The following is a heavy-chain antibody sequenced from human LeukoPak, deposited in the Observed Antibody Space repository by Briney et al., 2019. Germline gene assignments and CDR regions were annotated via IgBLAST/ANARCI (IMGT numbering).Heavy chain of an antibody. Sequence: GGSLRLSCAVSGFRDFTFSSYEMNWVRQAPGKGLEWVSYISSSGSTIYYADSVKGRFTISRDNAKNSLYVQMNSLRAEDTAVYYCARLWYSSIWSWGQGTLVTVSS. CDR1: GFRDFTFSSYE. CDR2: ISSSGSTI. J-gene: IGHJ4*02. CDR3: ARLWYSSIWS. V-gene: IGHV3-48*03. D-gene: IGHD6-13*01.